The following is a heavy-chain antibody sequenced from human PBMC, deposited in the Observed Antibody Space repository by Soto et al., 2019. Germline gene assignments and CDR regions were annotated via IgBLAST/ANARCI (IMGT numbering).Heavy chain of an antibody. CDR1: GFTVSSNY. V-gene: IGHV3-53*01. CDR2: IYSGGST. D-gene: IGHD3-22*01. CDR3: ARAVTMILGFDY. J-gene: IGHJ4*02. Sequence: EVQLVESGGGLIQPGGSLRLSCAASGFTVSSNYMSWVRQAPGQGLEWVSVIYSGGSTYYADSVKGRFTISRDNSKNTLYLQMNILRAEDTAVYYCARAVTMILGFDYWGQGTLVTVSS.